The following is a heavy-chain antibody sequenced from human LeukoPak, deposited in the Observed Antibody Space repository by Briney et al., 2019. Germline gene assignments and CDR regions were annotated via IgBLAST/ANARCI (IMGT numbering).Heavy chain of an antibody. V-gene: IGHV1-2*02. Sequence: ASVKVSCKASGYTFTGYYMHWVRQAPGQGLEWMGWINPNSGGTNCAQKFQGRVTMTRDTSISTAYMELSRLRSDDTAVYYCARVADSSSWYGGGSDYWGQGTLVTVSS. D-gene: IGHD6-13*01. CDR1: GYTFTGYY. CDR2: INPNSGGT. J-gene: IGHJ4*02. CDR3: ARVADSSSWYGGGSDY.